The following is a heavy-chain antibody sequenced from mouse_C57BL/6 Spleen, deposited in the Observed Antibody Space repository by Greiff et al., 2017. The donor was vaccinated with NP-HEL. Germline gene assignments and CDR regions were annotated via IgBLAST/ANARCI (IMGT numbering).Heavy chain of an antibody. D-gene: IGHD1-1*01. J-gene: IGHJ1*03. CDR1: GYTFTSYW. Sequence: QVQLQQPGAELVKPGASVKLSCKASGYTFTSYWMHWVKQRPGQGLEWIGMIHPNSGSTNYNEKFKSKATLTVDKSSSTAYMQLSSLTSEDSAVYYCARPPYYGSSSYWDFDVWGTGTTVTVSS. V-gene: IGHV1-64*01. CDR3: ARPPYYGSSSYWDFDV. CDR2: IHPNSGST.